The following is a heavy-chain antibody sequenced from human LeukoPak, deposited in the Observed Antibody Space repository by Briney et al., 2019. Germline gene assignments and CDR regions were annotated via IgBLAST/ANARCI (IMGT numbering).Heavy chain of an antibody. CDR1: GGSISSGSYY. CDR3: ARFPSPHCSGGSCQGA. D-gene: IGHD2-15*01. Sequence: PSETLSLTCTVSGGSISSGSYYWSWIRQPAGKGLEWIGRIYTSGSTNYNPSLKSRVTISVDTSKNQFSLKLSSVTAADTAVYYCARFPSPHCSGGSCQGAWGQGTLVTVSS. V-gene: IGHV4-61*02. CDR2: IYTSGST. J-gene: IGHJ5*02.